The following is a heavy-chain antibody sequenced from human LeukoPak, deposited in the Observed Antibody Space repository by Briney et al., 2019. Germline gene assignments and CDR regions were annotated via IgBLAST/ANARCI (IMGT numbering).Heavy chain of an antibody. D-gene: IGHD1-26*01. CDR3: AKGGYYPYYYYYMDV. J-gene: IGHJ6*03. V-gene: IGHV3-9*01. CDR1: GFTFDDYA. CDR2: ISWNSGSI. Sequence: GGSLRLSCAASGFTFDDYAMHGVLQAPGKGLEWVSGISWNSGSIGYADSVKGRFTISRDNAKNSLYLQMNSLRAEDTALYYCAKGGYYPYYYYYMDVWGKGTTVTVSS.